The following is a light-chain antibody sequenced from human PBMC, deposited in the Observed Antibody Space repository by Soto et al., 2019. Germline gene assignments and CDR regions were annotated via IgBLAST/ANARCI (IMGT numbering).Light chain of an antibody. V-gene: IGLV1-44*01. J-gene: IGLJ1*01. CDR3: AAWDDSLTGPV. CDR2: NNN. Sequence: QSVLTQPPSASGTPGQTVIISCSGSRSDIGSNSVNWYQHLPGTAPKLLIYNNNQRPSGVPDRFSGSKSGTSASLAISGLQSEDEADYYCAAWDDSLTGPVVGTGTKVTVL. CDR1: RSDIGSNS.